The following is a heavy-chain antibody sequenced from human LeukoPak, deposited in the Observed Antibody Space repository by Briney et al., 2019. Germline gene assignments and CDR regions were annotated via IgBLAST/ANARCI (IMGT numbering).Heavy chain of an antibody. CDR3: AKGPPGIAAAGYFDY. Sequence: PGGSLRLSCAASGFTVSTNYMSWVRQAPGKGLEWVSVIYSGGSTYYADSVKGRFTISRDDSKNTLYLQMNSLRAEDTAVYCCAKGPPGIAAAGYFDYWGQGTLVTVSS. J-gene: IGHJ4*02. CDR1: GFTVSTNY. CDR2: IYSGGST. V-gene: IGHV3-53*01. D-gene: IGHD6-13*01.